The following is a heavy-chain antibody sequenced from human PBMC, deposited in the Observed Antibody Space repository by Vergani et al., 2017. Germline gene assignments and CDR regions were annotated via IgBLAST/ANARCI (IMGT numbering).Heavy chain of an antibody. CDR3: ARDSLYYYDSSGYSYYFDY. CDR2: ISYDGSNK. J-gene: IGHJ4*02. D-gene: IGHD3-22*01. CDR1: GFTFSSYA. V-gene: IGHV3-30*04. Sequence: QVQLVESGGGVVQPGRSLRLSCAASGFTFSSYAMHWVRQAPGKGLEWVAVISYDGSNKYYADSVKGRFTISRDNSKNTLYLQMNSLRAEDTAVYYCARDSLYYYDSSGYSYYFDYWGQGTLVTVSS.